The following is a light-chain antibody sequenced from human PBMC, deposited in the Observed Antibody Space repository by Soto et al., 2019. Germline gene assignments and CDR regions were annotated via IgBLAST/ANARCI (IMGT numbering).Light chain of an antibody. CDR3: QQYGSSPLT. J-gene: IGKJ2*01. Sequence: EIVLTQSPGTLSLSPGERATLSCRASQSVSSSYLAWYQQKPGQAPRLLIYGASSRATGIPDRFSGSGSGTDFTLTISRREPEDVAVYYWQQYGSSPLTFGQGTKLEIK. CDR1: QSVSSSY. V-gene: IGKV3-20*01. CDR2: GAS.